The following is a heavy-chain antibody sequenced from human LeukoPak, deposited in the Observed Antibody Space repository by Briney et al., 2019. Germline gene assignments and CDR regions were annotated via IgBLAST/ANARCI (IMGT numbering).Heavy chain of an antibody. Sequence: PSETLSLTCTVSGGSISSLNYHWTWIRQPAGKGLELIGRIYTSGSTNYSPSFKSRVTISIDTSKNQFSLKLSSVTAADTAVYYCARDPGGSGPASWGPGTLVTASS. V-gene: IGHV4-61*02. D-gene: IGHD6-19*01. CDR1: GGSISSLNYH. CDR3: ARDPGGSGPAS. CDR2: IYTSGST. J-gene: IGHJ5*02.